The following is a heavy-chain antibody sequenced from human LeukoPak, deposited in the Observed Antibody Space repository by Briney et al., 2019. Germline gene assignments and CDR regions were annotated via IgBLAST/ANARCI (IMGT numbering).Heavy chain of an antibody. D-gene: IGHD6-6*01. V-gene: IGHV1-46*01. J-gene: IGHJ4*02. CDR2: ITPSGGI. CDR3: ARVDSTSPHELDY. Sequence: EASVKVSCKASGDTFSSYYMHWVRQAPGQGLEWMGMITPSGGISYAQKFQGRVTMTRDMSTNTVYMELSSLRSEDTAVYYCARVDSTSPHELDYWGQGTLVTVSS. CDR1: GDTFSSYY.